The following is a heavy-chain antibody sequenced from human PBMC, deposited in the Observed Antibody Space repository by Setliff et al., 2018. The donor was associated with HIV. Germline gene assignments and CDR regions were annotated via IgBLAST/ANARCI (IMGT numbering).Heavy chain of an antibody. CDR3: ARDLRNSNTLFGVLNFVFDL. D-gene: IGHD3-3*01. J-gene: IGHJ4*02. CDR1: GYILSSHY. Sequence: ASVKVSCKASGYILSSHYIHWVRQAPGHRPEWVGWINPQTGGTNFAQKFQGRITMTSDTSVNTVFIELSRLKSDDTALYYCARDLRNSNTLFGVLNFVFDLWGQGTLVTVSS. CDR2: INPQTGGT. V-gene: IGHV1-2*02.